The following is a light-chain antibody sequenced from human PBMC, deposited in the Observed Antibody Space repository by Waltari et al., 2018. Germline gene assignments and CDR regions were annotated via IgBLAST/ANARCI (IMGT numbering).Light chain of an antibody. J-gene: IGKJ1*01. Sequence: EIVMTQSPATLSVSPGDRATLSCRASQSVSSNVAWYQQKPGQAPRLLIYGASTRATGIPARFSGSGSGTEFTLTISSLQSEDFAVYYCQQYNNWPPWTFGQGTKVEIK. V-gene: IGKV3-15*01. CDR1: QSVSSN. CDR3: QQYNNWPPWT. CDR2: GAS.